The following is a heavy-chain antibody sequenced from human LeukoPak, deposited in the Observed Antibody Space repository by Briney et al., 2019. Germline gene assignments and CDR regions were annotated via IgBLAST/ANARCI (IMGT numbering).Heavy chain of an antibody. CDR3: GRWLRALDY. CDR1: GFTYSSYG. D-gene: IGHD5-12*01. CDR2: ISYDGSNK. V-gene: IGHV3-30*03. Sequence: GGSLRLSCAASGFTYSSYGMHWVRQAPGKGLEWVAVISYDGSNKYYADSVKGRFTISRDNSKNTLYLQMNSLRAEDTAVYYCGRWLRALDYWGQGTLVTVSS. J-gene: IGHJ4*02.